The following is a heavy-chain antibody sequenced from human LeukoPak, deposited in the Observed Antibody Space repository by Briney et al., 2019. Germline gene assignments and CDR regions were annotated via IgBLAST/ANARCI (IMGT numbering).Heavy chain of an antibody. CDR2: ITTSDGNT. J-gene: IGHJ4*02. CDR3: AKDGGLWVSAHWGDS. D-gene: IGHD7-27*01. Sequence: GGSLRLSCAASGVTFSSYTMSWVRQAPGKGLEWVSTITTSDGNTSYADSVKGRFTVSRDNSKNTLYLQMNSLRAEDTAVYYCAKDGGLWVSAHWGDSWGRGTLVTVSS. V-gene: IGHV3-23*01. CDR1: GVTFSSYT.